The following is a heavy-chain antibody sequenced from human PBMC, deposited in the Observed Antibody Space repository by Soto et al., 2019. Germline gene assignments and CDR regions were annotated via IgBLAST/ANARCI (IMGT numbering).Heavy chain of an antibody. V-gene: IGHV3-23*01. CDR3: AKDGGYSYGLL. J-gene: IGHJ4*02. D-gene: IGHD5-18*01. CDR2: ISGSGGST. CDR1: GFPFSIYA. Sequence: GGSLRLSCAASGFPFSIYAMSLVRQAPGKGLEWVSAISGSGGSTYYADYVKGRFTISRDNSKNTLYLQMNSLRAEDTAVYYCAKDGGYSYGLLWGQGPRVTVSS.